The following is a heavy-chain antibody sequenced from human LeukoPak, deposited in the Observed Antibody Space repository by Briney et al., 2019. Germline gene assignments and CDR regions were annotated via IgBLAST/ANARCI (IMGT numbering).Heavy chain of an antibody. Sequence: GGSLRLSCAASGFTFSSYAMHWVRQAPGKGLEWVAVISYDGSNKYYADSVKGRFTISRDNSKNTLYLQMNSLRAEDTAVYYCAKASMVRGAPYYYYMDVWGKGTTVTVSS. V-gene: IGHV3-30*04. J-gene: IGHJ6*03. CDR3: AKASMVRGAPYYYYMDV. CDR1: GFTFSSYA. D-gene: IGHD3-10*01. CDR2: ISYDGSNK.